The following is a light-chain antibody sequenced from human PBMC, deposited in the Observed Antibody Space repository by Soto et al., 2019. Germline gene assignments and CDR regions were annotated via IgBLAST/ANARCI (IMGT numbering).Light chain of an antibody. Sequence: NQMTQSPSSLSASVGDRVTITCRASQSISSYLNWYQQKPGKAPKLLIYAASSLQSGVPSRFSGSGSGTDFTLTISSLQPEDFATYYCQQSYITPLTFCGVANVDI. J-gene: IGKJ3*01. CDR1: QSISSY. CDR2: AAS. V-gene: IGKV1-39*01. CDR3: QQSYITPLT.